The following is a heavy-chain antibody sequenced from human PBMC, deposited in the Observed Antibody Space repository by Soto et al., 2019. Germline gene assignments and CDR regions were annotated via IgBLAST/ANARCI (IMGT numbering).Heavy chain of an antibody. J-gene: IGHJ4*02. V-gene: IGHV3-33*01. D-gene: IGHD1-26*01. CDR2: IWYDGSNK. CDR3: ARDEEGGSYSTLDY. Sequence: QVQLVESGGGVAQPGRSLRLSCAASGVTFSSYGMHWVRQAPGKGLEWVAVIWYDGSNKYYADSVKGRFTISRDNSKNTLYLQMNSLRAEDTAVYYCARDEEGGSYSTLDYWGQGTLVTVSS. CDR1: GVTFSSYG.